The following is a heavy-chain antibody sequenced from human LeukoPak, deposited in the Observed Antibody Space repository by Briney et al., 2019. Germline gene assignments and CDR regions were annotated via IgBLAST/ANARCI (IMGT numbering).Heavy chain of an antibody. V-gene: IGHV3-48*01. CDR1: GFTFSSYS. D-gene: IGHD2-2*02. Sequence: PGGSLRLSCAASGFTFSSYSMNWVRQAPGKGLEWVSYISSSSSTIYYADSVKGRFTISRDNAKNSLYLQMNSLRAEDTAVYYCARGCSSTSCYTFSDYWGQGTLVTVSS. CDR2: ISSSSSTI. CDR3: ARGCSSTSCYTFSDY. J-gene: IGHJ4*02.